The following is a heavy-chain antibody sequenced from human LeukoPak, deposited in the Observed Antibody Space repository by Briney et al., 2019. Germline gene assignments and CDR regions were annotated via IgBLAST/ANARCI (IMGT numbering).Heavy chain of an antibody. Sequence: ASVKVSCKASGGTFSSYAISWVRQAPGQGLEWMGGIIPIFGTANYAQKFQGRVTITTDESTSTAYMELSSLRSEDTAVYYCARDRRAVFGELGPDAFGIWGQGTMVTVSS. CDR2: IIPIFGTA. CDR1: GGTFSSYA. J-gene: IGHJ3*02. V-gene: IGHV1-69*05. CDR3: ARDRRAVFGELGPDAFGI. D-gene: IGHD3-10*01.